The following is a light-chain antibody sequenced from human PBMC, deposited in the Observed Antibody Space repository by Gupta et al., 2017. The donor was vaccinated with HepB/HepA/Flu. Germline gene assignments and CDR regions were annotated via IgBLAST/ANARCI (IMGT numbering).Light chain of an antibody. CDR2: SNH. V-gene: IGLV1-44*01. Sequence: QSVLLQPPSASGSPRQTVSTSSSSSTSNIGSTTVNWYQLLPGMAPRLLVYSNHQRPSGVPDRFFGSKSGTSASLAITGLQSEDEADYYCAAWDDSLNGVGFGGGTRLTVL. CDR1: TSNIGSTT. CDR3: AAWDDSLNGVG. J-gene: IGLJ2*01.